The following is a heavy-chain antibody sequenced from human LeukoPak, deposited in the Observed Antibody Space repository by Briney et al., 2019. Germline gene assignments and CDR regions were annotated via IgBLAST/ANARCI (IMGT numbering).Heavy chain of an antibody. V-gene: IGHV3-23*01. Sequence: GGSLRLSCAASGFTFSSYAMSWVRQAPGKGLEWVSAISGSGGSTYYADSVKGRFTISRDNSKNTLYLQMNSLRAEDTAVYYCAKFGGGSSQSPYYFDYWGQGTLVTVSS. D-gene: IGHD6-13*01. J-gene: IGHJ4*02. CDR1: GFTFSSYA. CDR2: ISGSGGST. CDR3: AKFGGGSSQSPYYFDY.